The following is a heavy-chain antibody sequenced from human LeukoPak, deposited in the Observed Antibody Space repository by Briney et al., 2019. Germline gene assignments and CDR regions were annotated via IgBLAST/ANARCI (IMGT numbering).Heavy chain of an antibody. Sequence: PSETLSLTCAVYGGSFSGYYWSWIRQPPGKGLEWIGEINHSGSTNYNPSLKSRVTISVDVSKSQFSLRLSSVTAADTAVYYCAREWSYWGQGIQVTVSS. J-gene: IGHJ4*02. CDR2: INHSGST. V-gene: IGHV4-34*01. CDR1: GGSFSGYY. D-gene: IGHD1-26*01. CDR3: AREWSY.